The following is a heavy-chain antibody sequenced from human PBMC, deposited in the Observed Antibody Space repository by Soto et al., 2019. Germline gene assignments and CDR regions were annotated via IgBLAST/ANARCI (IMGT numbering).Heavy chain of an antibody. J-gene: IGHJ6*02. CDR2: IIPLFKAI. V-gene: IGHV1-69*13. D-gene: IGHD3-16*01. CDR1: GGTFSSHA. Sequence: SVKVSCKASGGTFSSHAINWVRQAPGQGLEWMGGIIPLFKAIHYAQKFQGRVTITADDSTSTAYMDLSDLRSEDTAVYYCARDVPLNYYDGTYYYYAMDVWGQGTTVTVSS. CDR3: ARDVPLNYYDGTYYYYAMDV.